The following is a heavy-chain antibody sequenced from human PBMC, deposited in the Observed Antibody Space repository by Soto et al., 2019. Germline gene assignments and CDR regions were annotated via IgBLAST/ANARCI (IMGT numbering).Heavy chain of an antibody. D-gene: IGHD2-21*01. CDR2: ISPKSTYT. CDR3: ARGGGGGRFEH. Sequence: QVHLVESGGGLVKPGGSLRLSCAISGFSFSDYYMSWIRQAPGKGLEWLSHISPKSTYTNYADSVKGRFTISRDNTKSSLFRQMNSLGVDDTAVYDGARGGGGGRFEHWGKGALVTVSS. V-gene: IGHV3-11*06. CDR1: GFSFSDYY. J-gene: IGHJ4*02.